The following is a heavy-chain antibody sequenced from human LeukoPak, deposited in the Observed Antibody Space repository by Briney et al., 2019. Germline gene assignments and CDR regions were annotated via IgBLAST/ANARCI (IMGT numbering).Heavy chain of an antibody. V-gene: IGHV3-48*04. CDR1: GFTFSSYS. Sequence: GGSLRLSCAASGFTFSSYSMNRVRQAPGKGLEWVSYISSSSSTIYYADSVKGRFTISRDNAKNSLYLQMNSLRAEDTALYYCGKDVLAGGLDVWGQGTTVTVSS. CDR3: GKDVLAGGLDV. CDR2: ISSSSSTI. J-gene: IGHJ6*02.